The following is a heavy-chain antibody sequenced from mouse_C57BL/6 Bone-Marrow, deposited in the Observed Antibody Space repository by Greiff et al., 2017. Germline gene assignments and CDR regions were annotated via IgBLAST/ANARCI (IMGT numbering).Heavy chain of an antibody. J-gene: IGHJ4*01. CDR3: ARLGGLPYAMDY. CDR1: EYEFPSHD. Sequence: DVKLVESGGGLVQPGESLKLSCESNEYEFPSHDMSWVRKTPEKRLELVAAINSDGGSTYYPDTMERRFIISRDNTKKTLYLQMSSLRSEDTALYYCARLGGLPYAMDYWGQGTSVTVSS. CDR2: INSDGGST. V-gene: IGHV5-2*01. D-gene: IGHD2-4*01.